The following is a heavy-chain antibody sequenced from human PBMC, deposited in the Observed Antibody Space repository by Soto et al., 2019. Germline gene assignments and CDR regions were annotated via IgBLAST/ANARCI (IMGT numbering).Heavy chain of an antibody. J-gene: IGHJ6*04. CDR1: GFTVSSKY. D-gene: IGHD2-15*01. Sequence: EVQLVESGGGLVQPGGSLRLSCAASGFTVSSKYMSWVRQAPGKGLEWGSLIQSGGPTYYADSVKGRFTISRDTSENTVHLQMDSLRAEDTAVYYCARDDVLCDGGRCYAVPLDVWGKWTTVTVSS. CDR2: IQSGGPT. CDR3: ARDDVLCDGGRCYAVPLDV. V-gene: IGHV3-66*01.